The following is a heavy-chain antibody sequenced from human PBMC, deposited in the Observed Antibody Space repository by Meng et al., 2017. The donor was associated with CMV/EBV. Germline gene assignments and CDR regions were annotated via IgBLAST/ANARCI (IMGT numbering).Heavy chain of an antibody. CDR1: GGSISSYY. D-gene: IGHD3-16*01. CDR3: ASAPVLGGFRWYFDL. J-gene: IGHJ2*01. V-gene: IGHV4-59*01. CDR2: IYYSGST. Sequence: SETLSLTCTVSGGSISSYYWSWIRQPPGKGLEWIGYIYYSGSTNYNPSLKSRVTISVDTSKNQFSLKLSSVTAADTAVYYCASAPVLGGFRWYFDLWGRGTLVTAPQ.